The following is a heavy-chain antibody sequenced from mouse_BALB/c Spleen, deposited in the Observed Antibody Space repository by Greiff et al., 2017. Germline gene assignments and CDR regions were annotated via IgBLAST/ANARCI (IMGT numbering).Heavy chain of an antibody. V-gene: IGHV5-6-3*01. D-gene: IGHD1-2*01. CDR1: GFTFSSYG. Sequence: EVMLVESGGGLVQPGGSLKLSCAASGFTFSSYGMSWVRQTPDKRLELVATINSNGGSTYYPDSVKGRFTISRDNAKNTLYLQMSSLKSEDTAMYYCARDFPLLRHGAMDYWGQGTSVTVSS. CDR3: ARDFPLLRHGAMDY. J-gene: IGHJ4*01. CDR2: INSNGGST.